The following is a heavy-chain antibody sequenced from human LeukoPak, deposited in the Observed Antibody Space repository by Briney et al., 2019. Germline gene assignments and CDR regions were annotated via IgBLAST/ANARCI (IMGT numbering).Heavy chain of an antibody. Sequence: PGGSLRLSCAASGFTFSSYGMHWVRQAPGKGLEWVAVIWYDGSNKYYADSVKGRFTIFRDNSKNTLYLQMNSLRAEDTAVYYCARVQSNTAMANWYFDLWGRGTLVTVSS. J-gene: IGHJ2*01. CDR3: ARVQSNTAMANWYFDL. CDR1: GFTFSSYG. V-gene: IGHV3-33*01. CDR2: IWYDGSNK. D-gene: IGHD5-18*01.